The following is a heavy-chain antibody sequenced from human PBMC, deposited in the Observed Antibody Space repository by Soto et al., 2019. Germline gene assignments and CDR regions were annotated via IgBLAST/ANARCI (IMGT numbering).Heavy chain of an antibody. Sequence: ASVKVSCKASGYTFTSYGISWVRQAPGQGLEWMGWISAYNGNTNYAQKLQGRVTMTTDTSTSTAYMELRSLRSDDTAVYYCAKHSSSWYVHWFDPWGQGTLVTVSS. CDR3: AKHSSSWYVHWFDP. CDR2: ISAYNGNT. V-gene: IGHV1-18*01. J-gene: IGHJ5*02. D-gene: IGHD6-13*01. CDR1: GYTFTSYG.